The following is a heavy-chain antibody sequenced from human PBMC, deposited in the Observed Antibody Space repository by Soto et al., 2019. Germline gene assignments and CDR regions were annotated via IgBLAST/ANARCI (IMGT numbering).Heavy chain of an antibody. D-gene: IGHD3-3*01. CDR1: GYTFTSYA. CDR2: INAGNGNT. J-gene: IGHJ3*02. Sequence: ASVKVSCKASGYTFTSYAMHWVRQAPGQRLEWMGWINAGNGNTKYSQKFQGRVTITRDTSASTAYMELSSLRSEDTAVYYCARLYDFGPSAAFDIWGQGTMVTVSS. CDR3: ARLYDFGPSAAFDI. V-gene: IGHV1-3*01.